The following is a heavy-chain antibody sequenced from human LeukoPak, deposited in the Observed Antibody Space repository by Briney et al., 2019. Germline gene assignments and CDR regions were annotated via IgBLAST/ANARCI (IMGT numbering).Heavy chain of an antibody. CDR1: GYTFTSYD. CDR2: MNPNSSNT. CDR3: ARVAVTTSWFTSGGYYFDY. D-gene: IGHD4-17*01. Sequence: ASVKVSCKASGYTFTSYDINWVRQATGQGLEWMGWMNPNSSNTGYAQKFQGRVTMTRNTSISTAYMELSGLRSEDTAVYYCARVAVTTSWFTSGGYYFDYWGQGTLVTVSS. V-gene: IGHV1-8*01. J-gene: IGHJ4*02.